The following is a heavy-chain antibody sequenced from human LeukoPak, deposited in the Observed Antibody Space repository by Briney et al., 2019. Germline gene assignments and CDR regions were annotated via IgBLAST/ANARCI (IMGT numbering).Heavy chain of an antibody. CDR3: ARVPGSFDY. V-gene: IGHV1-46*01. CDR1: GYTFTSYY. J-gene: IGHJ4*02. Sequence: ASVKVSCKASGYTFTSYYMHWVRQAPGQGLEWMGIINPSGGSTSYAQKFQGRVTMTRDTSISTVYMDLNRLTSDDTAVYYCARVPGSFDYWGQGTLVTVSS. D-gene: IGHD3-10*01. CDR2: INPSGGST.